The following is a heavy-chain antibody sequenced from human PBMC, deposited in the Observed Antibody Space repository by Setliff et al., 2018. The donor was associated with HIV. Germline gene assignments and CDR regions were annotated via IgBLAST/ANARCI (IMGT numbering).Heavy chain of an antibody. Sequence: GGSLRLSCAASGFTFNNYAMAWVRQAPGKGLEWVSAINDRGDYIYYAEFVRGRFTISRDSFKNTLYLQMNSLRAEDTALYFCAGDAPGYSHVLDFWGQGTQVTVSS. D-gene: IGHD5-18*01. J-gene: IGHJ4*02. CDR2: INDRGDYI. CDR3: AGDAPGYSHVLDF. CDR1: GFTFNNYA. V-gene: IGHV3-23*01.